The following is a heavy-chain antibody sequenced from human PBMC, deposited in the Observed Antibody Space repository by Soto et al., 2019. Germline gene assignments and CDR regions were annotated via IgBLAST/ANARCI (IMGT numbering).Heavy chain of an antibody. J-gene: IGHJ4*02. V-gene: IGHV3-30*18. Sequence: PXGSLRLTFAASGFTLNIYGMHWVRQAPDKGLEWVALISYDGSNQYYADSVKGRFTISRDNSKNTLFLQMNSLRADDTAVYYCAKDQASGQGSFDSWGQGTLVTSPQ. CDR2: ISYDGSNQ. CDR1: GFTLNIYG. CDR3: AKDQASGQGSFDS.